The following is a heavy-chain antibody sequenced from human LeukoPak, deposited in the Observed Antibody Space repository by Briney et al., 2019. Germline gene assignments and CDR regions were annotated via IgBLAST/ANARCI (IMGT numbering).Heavy chain of an antibody. D-gene: IGHD2-15*01. CDR3: ARGRGTRAQIVVVAAYYGNGWFDP. CDR1: GGSFGGYY. CDR2: INHSGST. J-gene: IGHJ5*02. V-gene: IGHV4-34*01. Sequence: SETLSLTCAVYGGSFGGYYWSWIRQPPGKGLEWIGEINHSGSTNYNPSLKSRVTISVDTSKNQFSLKLSSVTAADTAVYYCARGRGTRAQIVVVAAYYGNGWFDPWGQGTLVTVSS.